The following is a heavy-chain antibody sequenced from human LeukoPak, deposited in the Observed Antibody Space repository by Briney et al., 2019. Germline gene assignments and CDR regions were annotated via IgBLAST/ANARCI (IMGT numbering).Heavy chain of an antibody. CDR2: INQDGSEK. CDR1: GFTFSRFW. J-gene: IGHJ3*02. Sequence: GGSLRLSCAASGFTFSRFWMTWVRQAPGKGLEWVANINQDGSEKYYVDSVKGRFTISRDNAKNSLYLQMNSLRAEDAAVYYCATLTGTKTFDIWGQGKMVTVSS. V-gene: IGHV3-7*01. D-gene: IGHD1-7*01. CDR3: ATLTGTKTFDI.